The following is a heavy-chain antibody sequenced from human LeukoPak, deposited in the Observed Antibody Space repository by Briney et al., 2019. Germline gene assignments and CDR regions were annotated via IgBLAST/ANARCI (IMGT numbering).Heavy chain of an antibody. CDR1: GGSISSGDYY. CDR3: ARHGYGDYEIQWWFDP. Sequence: SETLSLTCTVSGGSISSGDYYWSWIRQPPGKGLEWIGYIYYSGSTNYNPSLKSRVTISVDTSKNQFSLKLSSVTAADTAVYYCARHGYGDYEIQWWFDPWGQGTLVTVSS. V-gene: IGHV4-30-4*08. J-gene: IGHJ5*02. D-gene: IGHD4-17*01. CDR2: IYYSGST.